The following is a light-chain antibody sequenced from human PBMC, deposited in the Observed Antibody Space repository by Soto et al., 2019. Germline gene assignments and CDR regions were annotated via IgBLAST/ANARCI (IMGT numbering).Light chain of an antibody. V-gene: IGLV2-23*02. Sequence: QSALTQPASVSGSPGQSITISCTGTSSDVGSYNLVSWYQQHPGKAPKLMIYEVSKRPSGVSNRFSGSKSGNTASLTISGLQAEDEAGYYCCSYAGSSTFVVFGGGTKVTVL. CDR3: CSYAGSSTFVV. CDR1: SSDVGSYNL. CDR2: EVS. J-gene: IGLJ2*01.